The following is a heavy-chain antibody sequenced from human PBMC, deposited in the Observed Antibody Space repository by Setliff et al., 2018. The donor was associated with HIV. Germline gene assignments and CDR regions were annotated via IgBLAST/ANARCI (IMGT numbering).Heavy chain of an antibody. CDR2: IYSGGST. V-gene: IGHV3-66*02. Sequence: GGSLRLSCEASGFSVTDNYMGWVRQAPGKGLEWVSVIYSGGSTYYADSVKGRFTISRDNSKNTLYLQMNSLRAEDTAVYYCARGQASNDYGVSFWGQGTMVTVSS. J-gene: IGHJ3*01. D-gene: IGHD4-17*01. CDR3: ARGQASNDYGVSF. CDR1: GFSVTDNY.